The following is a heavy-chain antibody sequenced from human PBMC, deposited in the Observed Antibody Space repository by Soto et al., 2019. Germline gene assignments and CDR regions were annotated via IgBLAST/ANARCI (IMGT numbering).Heavy chain of an antibody. D-gene: IGHD5-12*01. Sequence: SETLSLTCTVCGGSISRYYWSWIRQPPGRGLEWIGYIYYSGSTNYNPSLKSRVTISVDTSKNQFSLKLSSVTAADTAVYYCARETRYSGYEKSNWFDPWGQGTLVTVSS. CDR2: IYYSGST. J-gene: IGHJ5*02. V-gene: IGHV4-59*01. CDR1: GGSISRYY. CDR3: ARETRYSGYEKSNWFDP.